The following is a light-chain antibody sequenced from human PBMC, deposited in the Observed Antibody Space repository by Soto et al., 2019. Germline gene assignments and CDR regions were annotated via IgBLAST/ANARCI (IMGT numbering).Light chain of an antibody. Sequence: ESVLTQSPGTLSLSPGDRSTLSCRSSQRVSNNYLAWYQQKPGQAPRLLIYGASNRATGIPARFSGSGSGTEFTLTISSLQSEDFAVYYCQQYGTSPQTFGQGTKVDIK. CDR3: QQYGTSPQT. J-gene: IGKJ1*01. V-gene: IGKV3-20*01. CDR2: GAS. CDR1: QRVSNNY.